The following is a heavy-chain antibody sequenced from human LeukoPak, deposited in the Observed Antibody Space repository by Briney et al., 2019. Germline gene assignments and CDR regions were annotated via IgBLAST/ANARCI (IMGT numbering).Heavy chain of an antibody. Sequence: PGGSLRLSCAASGXTFSSYEMNWVRQAPGKGLGWVSFISSSGNTIYYADSVKGRFIISRDNAKNSLYLQMNSLRTEDTAVYYCARERPGEDTFDIWGQGTMVTVSS. D-gene: IGHD7-27*01. CDR3: ARERPGEDTFDI. J-gene: IGHJ3*02. V-gene: IGHV3-48*03. CDR1: GXTFSSYE. CDR2: ISSSGNTI.